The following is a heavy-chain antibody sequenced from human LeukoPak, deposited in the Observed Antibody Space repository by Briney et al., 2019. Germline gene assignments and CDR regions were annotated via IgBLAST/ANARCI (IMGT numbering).Heavy chain of an antibody. CDR1: GFTFSSST. Sequence: SVKVSCKTSGFTFSSSTVQWVRQARGQRLEWLGWIGLGSGDTKYAQRVQERLTLTRDMSTNPAYMELSSLRSEDTAVYYCVAERYSDGCCWFDPWGQGTLVTVSS. D-gene: IGHD6-25*01. V-gene: IGHV1-58*01. CDR3: VAERYSDGCCWFDP. J-gene: IGHJ5*02. CDR2: IGLGSGDT.